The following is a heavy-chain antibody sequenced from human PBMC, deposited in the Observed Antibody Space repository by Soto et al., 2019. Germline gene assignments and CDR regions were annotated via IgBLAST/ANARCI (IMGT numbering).Heavy chain of an antibody. V-gene: IGHV4-34*01. CDR3: AREGLTMVRGVIITTYYYGMDV. D-gene: IGHD3-10*01. CDR2: INHSGST. CDR1: GGSFSGYY. J-gene: IGHJ6*02. Sequence: ESLSFTCAVYGGSFSGYYWSWIRQPPGKGLEWIGEINHSGSTNYNPSLKSRVTISVDTSKNQFSLKLSSVTAGDTAVYYCAREGLTMVRGVIITTYYYGMDVWGQGTTVTVSS.